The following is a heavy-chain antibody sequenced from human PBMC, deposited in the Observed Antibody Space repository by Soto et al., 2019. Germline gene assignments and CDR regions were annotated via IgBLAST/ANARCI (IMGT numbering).Heavy chain of an antibody. CDR1: GFNFSEHY. CDR3: ARDRAFFEH. D-gene: IGHD3-3*02. Sequence: PGGSLRLSCAASGFNFSEHYMSWIRQAPGKGLEWLAYIGRSGSDMFYADSVKGRFTISRDNAKNSLSLDMNSLKAEDTAFYYCARDRAFFEHWGQGTLVTVSS. CDR2: IGRSGSDM. V-gene: IGHV3-11*01. J-gene: IGHJ4*02.